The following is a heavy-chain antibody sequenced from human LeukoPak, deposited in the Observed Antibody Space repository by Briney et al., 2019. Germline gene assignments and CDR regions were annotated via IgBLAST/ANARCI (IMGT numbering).Heavy chain of an antibody. CDR2: DK. V-gene: IGHV3-7*01. Sequence: DKYSVDSVKGRFTISRDNAKNSLYLQMNSLRAEDTAVYYCARKSGDSNWFDPWGQGTLVTVSS. J-gene: IGHJ5*02. D-gene: IGHD2-21*02. CDR3: ARKSGDSNWFDP.